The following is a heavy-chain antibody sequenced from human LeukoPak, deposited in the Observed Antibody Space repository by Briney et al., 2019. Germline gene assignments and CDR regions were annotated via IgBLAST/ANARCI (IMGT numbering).Heavy chain of an antibody. D-gene: IGHD1-26*01. CDR2: IYHSGST. V-gene: IGHV4-59*01. CDR3: ASNARGSYFDAFDI. J-gene: IGHJ3*02. Sequence: KSSETLSLTCTVSGGSISSYYWSWIRQSPGKGLEWIGHIYHSGSTNYNPSLKSRVTISVDTSKNQFSLKLSSVTAADTAVYYCASNARGSYFDAFDIWDQGTMVTVSS. CDR1: GGSISSYY.